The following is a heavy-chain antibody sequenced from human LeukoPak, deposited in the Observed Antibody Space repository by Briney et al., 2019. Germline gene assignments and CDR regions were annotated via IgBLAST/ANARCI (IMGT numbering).Heavy chain of an antibody. D-gene: IGHD3-22*01. CDR1: GYTFTSYG. J-gene: IGHJ4*02. Sequence: ASVKVSCKASGYTFTSYGISWVRQAPGQGLEWMGWISAYNGNTNYAQKLQGRVTMTTDTSTSTAYMELRSLRSDDTAVYYCARDPRMYYYDSSGYWVYWGQGTLVTVSS. V-gene: IGHV1-18*01. CDR3: ARDPRMYYYDSSGYWVY. CDR2: ISAYNGNT.